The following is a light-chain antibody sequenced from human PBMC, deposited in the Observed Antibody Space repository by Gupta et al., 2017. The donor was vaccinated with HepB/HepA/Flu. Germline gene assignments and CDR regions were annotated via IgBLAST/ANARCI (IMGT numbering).Light chain of an antibody. CDR3: QHRDSWPIT. Sequence: EIVLTQSPATLSLSPGERATLSCRASQSISNWLAWYQQTPGQVPRLLIYDAANRATGKPARFSGSGSGTDFTLTISSLEPEDFAVYYCQHRDSWPITFGQGTQLEIK. CDR1: QSISNW. V-gene: IGKV3-11*01. J-gene: IGKJ5*01. CDR2: DAA.